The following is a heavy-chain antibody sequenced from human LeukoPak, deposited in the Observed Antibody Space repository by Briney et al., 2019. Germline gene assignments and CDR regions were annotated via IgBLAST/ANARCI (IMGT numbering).Heavy chain of an antibody. CDR2: INWNGAGT. Sequence: GGSLRLSCAASGFIFDNYGMSWVRQAPGKGLEWVSGINWNGAGTGYADSEKGRFTISRDKAKNSLYLQMNSLRAEDTALYYCARVTVYYDSSGYFDYWGQGTLVTVSS. CDR1: GFIFDNYG. J-gene: IGHJ4*02. CDR3: ARVTVYYDSSGYFDY. V-gene: IGHV3-20*04. D-gene: IGHD3-22*01.